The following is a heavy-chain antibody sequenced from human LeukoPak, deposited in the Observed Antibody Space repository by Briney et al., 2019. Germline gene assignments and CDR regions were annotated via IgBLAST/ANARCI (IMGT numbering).Heavy chain of an antibody. D-gene: IGHD3-10*01. CDR2: IVVGSGNT. V-gene: IGHV1-58*01. Sequence: SVKVSCKASGFTFTSSAVQWVRQARGQRLEWIGWIVVGSGNTNYAQKFQERVTITRDMSTSTAYMELSSLRSDDTAVYYCARDLGDTYGSVGDFDYWGQGTLVTVSS. CDR3: ARDLGDTYGSVGDFDY. CDR1: GFTFTSSA. J-gene: IGHJ4*02.